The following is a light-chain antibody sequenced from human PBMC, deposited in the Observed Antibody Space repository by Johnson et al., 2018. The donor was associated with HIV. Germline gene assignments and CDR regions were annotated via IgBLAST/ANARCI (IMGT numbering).Light chain of an antibody. CDR1: SSNIGRNY. Sequence: QSVLTQPPSVSAAPVQKVTISCSGSSSNIGRNYVSWYQQLPGTAPKLLIFDNNKRPSGIPDRFSASKSGTSATLGITGLQTGDVADYYCGTWDSSLSAYVFGTGAKVPVL. CDR3: GTWDSSLSAYV. CDR2: DNN. V-gene: IGLV1-51*01. J-gene: IGLJ1*01.